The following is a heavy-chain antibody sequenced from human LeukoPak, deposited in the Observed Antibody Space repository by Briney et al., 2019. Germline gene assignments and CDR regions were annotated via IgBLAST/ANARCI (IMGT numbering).Heavy chain of an antibody. CDR1: GFTFNNNA. D-gene: IGHD2-2*01. Sequence: TGGSLRLSCATSGFTFNNNAMSWARQAPGKGLEWVSAINGGGDATEYADSVKGRFTISRDNSKNTLYLQMNSLRPDDTAVYYCARCTASCYANAFDVWGQGTLLTVSS. CDR3: ARCTASCYANAFDV. J-gene: IGHJ3*01. CDR2: INGGGDAT. V-gene: IGHV3-23*01.